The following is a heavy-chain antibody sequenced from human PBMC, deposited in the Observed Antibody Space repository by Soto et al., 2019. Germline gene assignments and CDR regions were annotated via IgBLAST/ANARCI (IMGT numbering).Heavy chain of an antibody. CDR2: IIPIFGTA. CDR1: GGTFSSYA. D-gene: IGHD6-13*01. CDR3: AGYSSSWLDP. J-gene: IGHJ5*02. Sequence: ASVKVSCKASGGTFSSYAISWVRQAPGQGLEWMGGIIPIFGTANYAQKFQGRVTITADESTSTAYMELGSLRSEDTAVYYCAGYSSSWLDPWGQGTLVTVSS. V-gene: IGHV1-69*13.